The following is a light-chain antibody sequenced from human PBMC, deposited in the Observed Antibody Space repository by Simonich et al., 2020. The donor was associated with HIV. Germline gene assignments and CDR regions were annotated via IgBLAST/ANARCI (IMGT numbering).Light chain of an antibody. Sequence: DIVMTQSPDSLAVSLGERATINCKSSQSVSYSSNNKNYLAWYQKKPGQPPKLLIYWAATQESGVPDRFSGSGSGTDFTLTISSLQAEDVAVYYCQQYYSTPWTFGQGAKVEIK. J-gene: IGKJ1*01. V-gene: IGKV4-1*01. CDR3: QQYYSTPWT. CDR2: WAA. CDR1: QSVSYSSNNKNY.